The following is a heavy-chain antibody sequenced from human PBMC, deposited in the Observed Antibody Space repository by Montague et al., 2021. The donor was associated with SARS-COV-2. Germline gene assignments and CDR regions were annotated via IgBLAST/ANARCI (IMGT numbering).Heavy chain of an antibody. CDR3: ARHWGIAAAGN. Sequence: SETLSLTYSVSGGSITDRTYYWGCIRQSPGKGLEWIGAINYSGTTXYNPSLKSRVTISLDTAKNQFSLKMTSVTAADTAAYYCARHWGIAAAGNWGQGTLVTVSS. CDR2: INYSGTT. J-gene: IGHJ4*02. CDR1: GGSITDRTYY. D-gene: IGHD6-13*01. V-gene: IGHV4-39*01.